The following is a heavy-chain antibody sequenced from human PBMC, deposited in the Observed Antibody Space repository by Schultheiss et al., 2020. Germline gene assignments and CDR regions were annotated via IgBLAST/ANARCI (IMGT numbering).Heavy chain of an antibody. CDR3: ARTGYSSSWTDLDY. CDR1: GFSLRTSGMR. V-gene: IGHV2-70*04. J-gene: IGHJ4*02. Sequence: SGPTLVKPTQTLTLTCTFSGFSLRTSGMRVSWIRQPPGKALEWLARIDWDDDKFYSTSLKTRLTISKDTSKNQVVLTMTNMDPVDTATYYCARTGYSSSWTDLDYGGQGNLGTVAS. CDR2: IDWDDDK. D-gene: IGHD6-13*01.